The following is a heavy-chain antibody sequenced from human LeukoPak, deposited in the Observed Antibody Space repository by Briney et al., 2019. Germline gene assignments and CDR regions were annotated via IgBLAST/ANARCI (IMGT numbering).Heavy chain of an antibody. CDR1: GYTLTELS. J-gene: IGHJ3*02. V-gene: IGHV1-24*01. D-gene: IGHD3-3*01. Sequence: ASVKVSCKVSGYTLTELSMHWVRQAPGKGPEWMGGFDPEDGETIYAQKFQGRVTMTEDTSTDTAYMELSSLRSEDTAVYYCATDQKIFGVVGNYDAFDIWGQGTMVTVSS. CDR3: ATDQKIFGVVGNYDAFDI. CDR2: FDPEDGET.